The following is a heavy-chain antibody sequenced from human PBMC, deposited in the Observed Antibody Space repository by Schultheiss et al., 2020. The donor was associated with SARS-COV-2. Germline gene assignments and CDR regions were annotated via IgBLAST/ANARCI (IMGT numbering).Heavy chain of an antibody. D-gene: IGHD4-23*01. CDR1: GFTFSSYA. CDR2: ISGSGGST. CDR3: ARGSGLSLAVVNFDY. V-gene: IGHV3-23*01. Sequence: GGSLRLSCAASGFTFSSYAMSWVRQAPGKGLEWVSAISGSGGSTYYADSVKGRFTISRDNSKNTLYLQMNSLRAEDTAVYYCARGSGLSLAVVNFDYWGQGTLVTVSS. J-gene: IGHJ4*02.